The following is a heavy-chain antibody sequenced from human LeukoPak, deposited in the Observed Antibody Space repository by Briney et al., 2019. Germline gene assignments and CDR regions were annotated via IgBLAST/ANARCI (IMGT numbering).Heavy chain of an antibody. J-gene: IGHJ5*02. Sequence: HPGGSLRLSCAASGITVSSNYIIWFRQAPGKGLEWVSVIYSGGISYYADSVKGRFTISRDNSKNTVSLQMDSLRADDTALYYCARVRIAATGLGAFDPWGQGTLVTVSS. CDR3: ARVRIAATGLGAFDP. CDR1: GITVSSNY. V-gene: IGHV3-66*01. CDR2: IYSGGIS. D-gene: IGHD6-13*01.